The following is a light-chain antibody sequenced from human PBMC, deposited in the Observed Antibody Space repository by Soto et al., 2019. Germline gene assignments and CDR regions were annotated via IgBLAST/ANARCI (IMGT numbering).Light chain of an antibody. V-gene: IGLV1-47*01. CDR2: RNN. Sequence: QSVLTQPPSASGTPGQRVTMSCSGISSNIGSDYVYWYQQFPGTAPKLLIYRNNQRPSGVPDRFSGSKSGTSASLAISGLRSEDEADYYCAAWDDSLSGYVFGTGTKVPVL. CDR3: AAWDDSLSGYV. CDR1: SSNIGSDY. J-gene: IGLJ1*01.